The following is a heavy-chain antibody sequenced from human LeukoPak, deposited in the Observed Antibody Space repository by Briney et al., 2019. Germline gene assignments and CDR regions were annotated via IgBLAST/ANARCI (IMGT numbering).Heavy chain of an antibody. CDR2: IIPAFDTP. J-gene: IGHJ6*03. Sequence: GSSVKVSCKASGDMFNNYAISWVRQAPGQGLEWMGGIIPAFDTPKYAQKFQDRVTITMDASTSTAYMDLSSLTSDDTAVYYCASPTNYHYYYYLDVWGKGTTVTVSS. V-gene: IGHV1-69*05. CDR1: GDMFNNYA. CDR3: ASPTNYHYYYYLDV.